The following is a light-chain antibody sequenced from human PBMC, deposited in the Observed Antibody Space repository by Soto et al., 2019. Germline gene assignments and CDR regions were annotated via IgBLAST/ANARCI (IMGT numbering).Light chain of an antibody. Sequence: DIQLTQSPSFLSASVGDRVTITCRASQGISSYLAWYQQKPGKAPKLLIYAASTLQSGVPSRVSGSGSGTEFTLTISSLQPEDFATYCCQQFNSYPRTFGQGTKVEIK. V-gene: IGKV1-9*01. J-gene: IGKJ1*01. CDR3: QQFNSYPRT. CDR1: QGISSY. CDR2: AAS.